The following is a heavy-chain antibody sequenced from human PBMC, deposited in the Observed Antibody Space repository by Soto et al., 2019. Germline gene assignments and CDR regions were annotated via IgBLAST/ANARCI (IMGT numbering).Heavy chain of an antibody. J-gene: IGHJ4*02. V-gene: IGHV4-31*01. CDR1: GGSISSGGYY. CDR2: IYYSGST. Sequence: QVQLQESGPGLVKPSQTLSLTCTVSGGSISSGGYYWSWIRQHPGKGLEWIGYIYYSGSTYYNPSLKSLVTISVDTSKNQFSLKLSSVTAADTAVYYCARERGYSGYTPTPRDLGFDYWGQGTLVTVSS. D-gene: IGHD5-12*01. CDR3: ARERGYSGYTPTPRDLGFDY.